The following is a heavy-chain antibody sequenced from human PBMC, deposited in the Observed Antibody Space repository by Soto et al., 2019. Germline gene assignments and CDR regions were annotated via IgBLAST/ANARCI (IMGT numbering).Heavy chain of an antibody. J-gene: IGHJ4*02. V-gene: IGHV3-48*01. CDR2: ITSSSITI. CDR3: AKAEYYVSGSYYRSFDY. Sequence: PGGSLRLSCASSGFTFSSYSMNLVRQAPGKGLEWVSTITSSSITIYYADSVKGRSTISRDNAKNTLYLQMNSLRVEDTAVYYCAKAEYYVSGSYYRSFDYWGQGTLVTVS. D-gene: IGHD3-10*01. CDR1: GFTFSSYS.